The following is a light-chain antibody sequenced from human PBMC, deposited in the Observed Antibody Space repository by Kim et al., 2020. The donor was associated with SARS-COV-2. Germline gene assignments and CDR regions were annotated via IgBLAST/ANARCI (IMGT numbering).Light chain of an antibody. CDR3: CSYAGNNNVV. Sequence: GQSVTISCTGTSSDIGGYDFVSWSRQYPGTSPQLIISEVTKRPSGVTDRFSGSNSGNTASLTVSGLQADDEAHYYCCSYAGNNNVVFGGGTQLTVL. CDR2: EVT. J-gene: IGLJ2*01. V-gene: IGLV2-8*01. CDR1: SSDIGGYDF.